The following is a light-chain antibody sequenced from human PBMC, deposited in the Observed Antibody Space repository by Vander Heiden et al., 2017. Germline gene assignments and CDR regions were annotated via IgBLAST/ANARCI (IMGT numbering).Light chain of an antibody. V-gene: IGLV1-44*01. J-gene: IGLJ3*02. CDR2: SNN. CDR3: AAWDDSLNGWV. Sequence: QSVLTPPPSASGTPGQRVTISCSGSSPNIGSNTVNWYQQLPGTAPKLLIYSNNQRPSGVPDRCSGSKSGTSASLAISGLQSEDEADYYCAAWDDSLNGWVFGGGTKLTVL. CDR1: SPNIGSNT.